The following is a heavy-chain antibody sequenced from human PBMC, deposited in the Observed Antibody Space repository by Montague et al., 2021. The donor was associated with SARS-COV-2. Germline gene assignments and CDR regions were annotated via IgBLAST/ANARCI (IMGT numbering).Heavy chain of an antibody. J-gene: IGHJ4*02. D-gene: IGHD3-22*01. CDR3: AREYFDNSGMGHY. V-gene: IGHV3-7*01. CDR2: IKEDGSEK. CDR1: GFTFSSYW. Sequence: SLRLSCAASGFTFSSYWMSWVRQAPGKGLEWVANIKEDGSEKKYVGSVKGRFTISRDNAKDSLYLQTNSLRAEDTAVYYCAREYFDNSGMGHYWGQGTLVTVSS.